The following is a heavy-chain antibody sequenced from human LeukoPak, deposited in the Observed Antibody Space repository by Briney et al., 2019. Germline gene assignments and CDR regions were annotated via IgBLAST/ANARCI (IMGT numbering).Heavy chain of an antibody. J-gene: IGHJ5*02. CDR3: ARVSEGFSNWFDP. CDR2: IYSGGST. CDR1: GFTFDDYA. V-gene: IGHV3-53*01. Sequence: GGSLRLSWAASGFTFDDYAMHWVRQAPGKGLEWVSVIYSGGSTYYADSVKGRCTISRDNSKNTLYLQMNSLSAEDTAVYYCARVSEGFSNWFDPWGQGTLDTVSS.